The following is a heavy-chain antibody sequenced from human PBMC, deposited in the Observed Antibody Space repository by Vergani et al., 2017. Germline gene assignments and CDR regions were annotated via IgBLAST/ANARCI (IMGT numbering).Heavy chain of an antibody. V-gene: IGHV4-61*08. CDR2: IYYSGST. Sequence: QVQLQESGPGLVKPSQTLSLTCTVSGGSISSGDYYWSWIRQPPGKGLEWIGYIYYSGSTNYNPSLKSRVTISVDTSKNQFSLKLSSVTAADTAVYYCARELGGVYYDSSGYYYDAFDIWGQGTMVTVSS. CDR3: ARELGGVYYDSSGYYYDAFDI. CDR1: GGSISSGDYY. D-gene: IGHD3-22*01. J-gene: IGHJ3*02.